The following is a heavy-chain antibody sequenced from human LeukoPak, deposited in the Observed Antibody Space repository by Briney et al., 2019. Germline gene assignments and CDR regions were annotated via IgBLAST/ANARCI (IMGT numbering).Heavy chain of an antibody. V-gene: IGHV3-49*04. J-gene: IGHJ4*02. D-gene: IGHD6-19*01. Sequence: PGGSLRLSCAASGFTFSNAWMSWVRQAPGKGLEWVSFIRSKAYRGTTEYVASVKGRFTISRDDSKSIVYLQMNSLKTEDTAVYYYTSSGYSSGPGAIDYWGQGTLVTVSS. CDR1: GFTFSNAW. CDR3: TSSGYSSGPGAIDY. CDR2: IRSKAYRGTT.